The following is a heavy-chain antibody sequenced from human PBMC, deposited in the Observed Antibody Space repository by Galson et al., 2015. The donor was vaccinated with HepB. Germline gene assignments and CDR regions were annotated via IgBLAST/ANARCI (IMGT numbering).Heavy chain of an antibody. D-gene: IGHD3-22*01. V-gene: IGHV3-48*01. CDR1: GFTFRSYS. Sequence: SLRLSCAASGFTFRSYSINWVRQAPGEGLEWVSYISSSSSTIYHADSVQGRFTISRDNAKNSLYLQMNSLRTEDTAVYYCARERRLYYYDSSGYYDNYWGQGTLVTVSS. CDR2: ISSSSSTI. CDR3: ARERRLYYYDSSGYYDNY. J-gene: IGHJ4*02.